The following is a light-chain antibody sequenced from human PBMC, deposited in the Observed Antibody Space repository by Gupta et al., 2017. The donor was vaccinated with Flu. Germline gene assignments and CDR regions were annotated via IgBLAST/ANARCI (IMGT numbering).Light chain of an antibody. J-gene: IGKJ5*01. CDR2: EVS. CDR3: MQCIQLPLT. CDR1: QSLLYSNGRTY. Sequence: DIMMTQCPLSLSVTPGQPASISCKSSQSLLYSNGRTYFYWYVQKPGQPPQLLMYEVSNRCSGVPDRFSGSGSGTDFILRISRVEAEDVGVYYCMQCIQLPLTFGQGTRLEIK. V-gene: IGKV2D-29*01.